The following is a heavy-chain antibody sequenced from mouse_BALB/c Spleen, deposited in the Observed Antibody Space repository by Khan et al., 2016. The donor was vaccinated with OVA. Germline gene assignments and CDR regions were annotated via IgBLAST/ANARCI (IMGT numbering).Heavy chain of an antibody. CDR2: IYPGDVNT. V-gene: IGHV1S56*01. J-gene: IGHJ3*01. D-gene: IGHD2-1*01. Sequence: QVRLQQSGPELVKPGASVRISCKASGYTFTSYYINWVKQRPGQGLEWIGWIYPGDVNTNYNEKFKGKATLTADKSSSTAYMQLSSLTSEDSAVYFCARESYYGNYRAWFAYWGQGTPVTVST. CDR3: ARESYYGNYRAWFAY. CDR1: GYTFTSYY.